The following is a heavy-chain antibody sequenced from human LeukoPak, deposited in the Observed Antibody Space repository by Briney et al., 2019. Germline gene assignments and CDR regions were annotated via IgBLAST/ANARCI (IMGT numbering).Heavy chain of an antibody. Sequence: PSETLSLTCTVSGGSIDPYYWSWIRQVPGKGLEWLGYFLYSGSANYNPSLKSRISISVDTSKKQISLTLTSVTAADTAVYYCARHCSTTTCQYYYYHMDVWGKGTTVTVSS. CDR3: ARHCSTTTCQYYYYHMDV. D-gene: IGHD2-2*01. CDR2: FLYSGSA. J-gene: IGHJ6*03. V-gene: IGHV4-59*08. CDR1: GGSIDPYY.